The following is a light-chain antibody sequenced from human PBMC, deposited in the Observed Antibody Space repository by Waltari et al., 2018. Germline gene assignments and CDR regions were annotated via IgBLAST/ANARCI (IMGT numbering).Light chain of an antibody. CDR1: SGHNRHV. Sequence: QLVLTQSPSASASLVAAVKLTCTLSSGHNRHVIAWLQQQPEKGPRLLMKVKSDGTNSKGEEIPDRFSGTSAGAERLPTIASLPSEDEADYYCQTGGHGTWVFGGGTKLTVL. CDR2: VKSDGTN. CDR3: QTGGHGTWV. J-gene: IGLJ3*02. V-gene: IGLV4-69*01.